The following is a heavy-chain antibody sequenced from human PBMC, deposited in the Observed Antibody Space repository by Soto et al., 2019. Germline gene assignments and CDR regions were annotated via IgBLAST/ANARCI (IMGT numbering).Heavy chain of an antibody. J-gene: IGHJ4*02. D-gene: IGHD3-9*01. CDR1: GFTFSSYG. V-gene: IGHV3-30*18. CDR2: ISDDGSNK. Sequence: GGSLRLSCAGSGFTFSSYGMHWVRQAPGKGLEWVAVISDDGSNKFYADSVKGRFTISRDNSKNTLYLQMNSLRAEDTALYYCAKDTDYNMLTGEGYSDYWGEGILVTVS. CDR3: AKDTDYNMLTGEGYSDY.